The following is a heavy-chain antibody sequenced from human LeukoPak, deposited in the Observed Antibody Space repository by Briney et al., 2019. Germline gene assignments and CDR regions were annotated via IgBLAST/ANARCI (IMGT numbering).Heavy chain of an antibody. CDR1: GYTFTGYY. CDR2: INPNSGGT. Sequence: ASVKVSCKASGYTFTGYYMHSVRQAPGQGLEGMGWINPNSGGTNYAQKFQGRVTMTSDTSISTAYMELSRLRSDDTPVYYCARGRPTTSIAAAGVNWFDPWGQGTLVTVSS. D-gene: IGHD6-13*01. V-gene: IGHV1-2*02. J-gene: IGHJ5*02. CDR3: ARGRPTTSIAAAGVNWFDP.